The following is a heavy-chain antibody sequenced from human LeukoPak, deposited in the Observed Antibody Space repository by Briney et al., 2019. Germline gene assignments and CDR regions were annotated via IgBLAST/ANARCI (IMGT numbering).Heavy chain of an antibody. CDR1: SGSINSYY. J-gene: IGHJ4*02. Sequence: SETLSLTCTVSSGSINSYYWGWVRQPPGRGLEWIGRIYTTGKTNYNPSLKSRLTMSVDTSKRQFSLNLTSVTAADTAIYFYARNSYTPSGCFLDFWGQRTLVTVSS. D-gene: IGHD3-16*02. CDR2: IYTTGKT. V-gene: IGHV4-4*07. CDR3: ARNSYTPSGCFLDF.